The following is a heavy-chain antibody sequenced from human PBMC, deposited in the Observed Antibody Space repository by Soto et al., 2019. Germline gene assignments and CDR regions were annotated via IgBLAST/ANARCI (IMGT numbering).Heavy chain of an antibody. CDR2: INAGNSNT. CDR3: ARPTAPYSSGWWVADYYYYGMDV. J-gene: IGHJ6*02. D-gene: IGHD6-19*01. V-gene: IGHV1-3*01. Sequence: ASVKVSGKASGYTFTSCAMHWVRQAPGQRLEWMGWINAGNSNTKYSQKFQGRVTITRDTSASTAYMKLSSLRSEDTAVYYCARPTAPYSSGWWVADYYYYGMDVWGQGTTVTVSS. CDR1: GYTFTSCA.